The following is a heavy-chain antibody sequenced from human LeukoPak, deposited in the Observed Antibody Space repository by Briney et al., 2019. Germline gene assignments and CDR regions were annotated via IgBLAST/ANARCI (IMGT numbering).Heavy chain of an antibody. D-gene: IGHD4-17*01. V-gene: IGHV5-51*01. J-gene: IGHJ6*03. Sequence: GESLKISCKGSGYSFTSYWIGYVRQMPGKGLEWMGILYPGDSDTRYSPSFQAQVTISPDKSISTAYLQWSSLKASHTTTSHCARHQGDYAYYYYYMDVWGKGTTVTVSS. CDR1: GYSFTSYW. CDR3: ARHQGDYAYYYYYMDV. CDR2: LYPGDSDT.